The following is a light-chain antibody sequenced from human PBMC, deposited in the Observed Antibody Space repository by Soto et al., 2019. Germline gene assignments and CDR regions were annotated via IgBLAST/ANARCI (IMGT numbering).Light chain of an antibody. CDR3: QQSGKSPYT. J-gene: IGKJ2*01. Sequence: EIVLTQSPGTLSLSPGERATLSCRASQSVSSTYLAWYQHKPGQAPRILIYGTSSRATGIPDRFSGRGSGTDFTLTINRLEPEDFAVYYCQQSGKSPYTFGQGTKLEIK. CDR2: GTS. CDR1: QSVSSTY. V-gene: IGKV3-20*01.